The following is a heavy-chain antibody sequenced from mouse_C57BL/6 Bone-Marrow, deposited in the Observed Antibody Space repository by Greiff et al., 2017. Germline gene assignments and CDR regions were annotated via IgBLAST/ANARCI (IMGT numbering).Heavy chain of an antibody. D-gene: IGHD1-1*01. J-gene: IGHJ4*01. CDR2: IYPGSGST. V-gene: IGHV1-55*01. CDR3: AREEPYYGSGMDY. Sequence: QVQLQQSGAELAKPGASVKMSCKASGYTFTSYWITWVKQRPGQGLEWIGDIYPGSGSTNYNEKFKSKATLTVDTSSSTAYMQLSSLTSEDSAVYYCAREEPYYGSGMDYWGQGTSVTVSS. CDR1: GYTFTSYW.